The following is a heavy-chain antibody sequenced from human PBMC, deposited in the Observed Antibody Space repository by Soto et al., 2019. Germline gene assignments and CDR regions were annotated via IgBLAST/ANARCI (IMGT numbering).Heavy chain of an antibody. V-gene: IGHV4-31*03. CDR1: GGSISSGCYS. CDR3: ARSGYSYGPNPLLY. Sequence: SETMSLTSTVAGGSISSGCYSWSWIRQPPGKGLEWIGYIYYSGSTYYNPSLKSRVTISVDTSKNQFSLKLSSVTAADTAVYYCARSGYSYGPNPLLYWGQGTLVTVSS. CDR2: IYYSGST. D-gene: IGHD5-18*01. J-gene: IGHJ4*02.